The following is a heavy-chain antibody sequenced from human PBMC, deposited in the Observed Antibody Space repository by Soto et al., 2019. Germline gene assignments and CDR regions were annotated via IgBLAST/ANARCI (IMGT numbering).Heavy chain of an antibody. J-gene: IGHJ3*02. CDR3: ARRYGLSAFDI. CDR1: GGSISSGGYF. V-gene: IGHV4-31*03. CDR2: IYSSEST. Sequence: SETLSLTCTVSGGSISSGGYFWSWIRQHPGKGLEWIGFIYSSESTYYNPSLMSRVTISVDTSKNQFSLKLSSVTAADTAVYYCARRYGLSAFDIWGQGTMVTVSS. D-gene: IGHD3-10*01.